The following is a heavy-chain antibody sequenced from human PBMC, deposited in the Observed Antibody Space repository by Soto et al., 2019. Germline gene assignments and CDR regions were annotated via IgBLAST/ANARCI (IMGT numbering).Heavy chain of an antibody. CDR2: INAGNGNT. J-gene: IGHJ6*03. D-gene: IGHD6-6*01. V-gene: IGHV1-3*01. CDR1: GYTFTSYA. Sequence: ASVKVSCKASGYTFTSYAMHWVRQAPGQRLEWMGWINAGNGNTKYSQKFQGRVTITRDTSASTAYMELSSLRSEDTAVYYCARKSIAARRDYYYYMDVWGKGTTVTVSS. CDR3: ARKSIAARRDYYYYMDV.